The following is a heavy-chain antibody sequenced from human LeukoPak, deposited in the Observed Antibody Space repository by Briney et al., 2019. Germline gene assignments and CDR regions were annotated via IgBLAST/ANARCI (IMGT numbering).Heavy chain of an antibody. CDR3: TTAPYYDTAWKAFDI. V-gene: IGHV3-30*02. D-gene: IGHD3-22*01. Sequence: PGGSLRLSCAASGFTFSSYGMHWVRQAPGKGLEWVAFIRYDGSNKYYADSVKGRFTISRDNSKNTLYLQMNSLKTEDTAVYYCTTAPYYDTAWKAFDIWGQGTMVTVSS. CDR1: GFTFSSYG. CDR2: IRYDGSNK. J-gene: IGHJ3*02.